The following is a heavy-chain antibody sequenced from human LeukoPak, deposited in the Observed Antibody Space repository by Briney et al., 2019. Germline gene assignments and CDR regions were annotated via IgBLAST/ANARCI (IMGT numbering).Heavy chain of an antibody. CDR3: AKIRDSSGYYYDY. CDR1: GFTFSSYA. J-gene: IGHJ4*02. Sequence: GGSLRLSCAASGFTFSSYAMSWVRQAPGKGLEWVSTISGSGGSTYYADSVKGRFTISRDNSKNTLYLQMNSLRAEDTAVYYCAKIRDSSGYYYDYWGQGTLVTVSS. V-gene: IGHV3-23*01. CDR2: ISGSGGST. D-gene: IGHD3-22*01.